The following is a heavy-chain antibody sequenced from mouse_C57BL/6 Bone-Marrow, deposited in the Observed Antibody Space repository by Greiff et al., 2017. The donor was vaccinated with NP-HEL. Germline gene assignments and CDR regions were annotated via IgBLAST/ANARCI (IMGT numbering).Heavy chain of an antibody. D-gene: IGHD1-1*01. CDR3: ARRGYYYGSSYGVFAY. CDR1: GYTFTSYW. J-gene: IGHJ3*01. CDR2: IYPGSGST. V-gene: IGHV1-55*01. Sequence: VQLQQPGAELVKPGASVKMSCKASGYTFTSYWITWVKQRPGQGLEWIGDIYPGSGSTNYNEKFKSKATLTVDTSSSTAYMQLSSLTSEDSAVYYCARRGYYYGSSYGVFAYWGQGTLVTVSA.